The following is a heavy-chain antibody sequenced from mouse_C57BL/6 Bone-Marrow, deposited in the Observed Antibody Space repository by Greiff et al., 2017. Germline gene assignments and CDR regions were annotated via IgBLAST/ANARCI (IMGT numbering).Heavy chain of an antibody. CDR1: GFTFSSYT. CDR2: ISGGGGNT. V-gene: IGHV5-9*01. CDR3: AREDYGLYYFDY. D-gene: IGHD1-1*02. Sequence: EVQGVESGGGLVKPGGSLKLSCAASGFTFSSYTMSWVRQTPEKRLEWVATISGGGGNTYYPDSVKGRFTISRDNAKNTLYLQMSSLRSEDTALYYCAREDYGLYYFDYWGQGTTLTVSS. J-gene: IGHJ2*01.